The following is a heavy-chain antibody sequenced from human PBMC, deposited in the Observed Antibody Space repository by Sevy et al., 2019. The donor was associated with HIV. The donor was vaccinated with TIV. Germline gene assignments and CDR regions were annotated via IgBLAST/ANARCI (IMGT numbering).Heavy chain of an antibody. D-gene: IGHD3-22*01. V-gene: IGHV1-24*01. CDR2: FDPEDDET. CDR1: GDTLNVLS. J-gene: IGHJ4*02. CDR3: ATARDYYDSSGYPFDD. Sequence: ASVKVSCKVSGDTLNVLSMHWVRQAPGKGLEWMATFDPEDDETFYAQKFQGRVTLTEDTSTGTAYMGLSSLRSEDTALYFCATARDYYDSSGYPFDDWGQGTLVTVSS.